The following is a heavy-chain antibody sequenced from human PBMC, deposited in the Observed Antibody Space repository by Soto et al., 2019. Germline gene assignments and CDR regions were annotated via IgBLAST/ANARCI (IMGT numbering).Heavy chain of an antibody. CDR1: GGSFSGYY. CDR2: INHSGST. J-gene: IGHJ3*02. D-gene: IGHD6-6*01. Sequence: QVQLQQWGAGLLKPSETLSLTCAVYGGSFSGYYWSWIRQPPGKGLEWIGEINHSGSTNYNPSLKSRVTISVDTSKNQFSLKLSSVTAADTAVYYCARIQSAARPKAFDIWGQGTMVTVSS. V-gene: IGHV4-34*01. CDR3: ARIQSAARPKAFDI.